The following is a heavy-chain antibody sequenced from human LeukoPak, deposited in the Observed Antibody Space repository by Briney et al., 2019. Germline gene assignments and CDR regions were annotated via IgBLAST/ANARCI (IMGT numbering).Heavy chain of an antibody. V-gene: IGHV3-23*01. CDR3: AKDCSSTSCPTSDY. Sequence: GGSLRLSCAASGFTFSSYAMNWVRQAPGKGLEYVSAISGSGVSTYYADSVKGRFTISRDNSKNTLYLQMNSLRAEDTAVYYCAKDCSSTSCPTSDYWGQGTLATVSS. D-gene: IGHD2-2*01. J-gene: IGHJ4*02. CDR2: ISGSGVST. CDR1: GFTFSSYA.